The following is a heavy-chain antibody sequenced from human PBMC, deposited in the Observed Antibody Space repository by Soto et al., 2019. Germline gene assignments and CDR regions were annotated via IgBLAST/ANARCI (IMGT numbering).Heavy chain of an antibody. CDR2: INPSGGST. J-gene: IGHJ6*02. D-gene: IGHD2-2*01. Sequence: ASVKVSCKASGYTFTSYYMHWVRQAPGQGLEWMGIINPSGGSTSYAQKFQGRVTMTRDTSTSTVYMELSSLRSEDTAVYYCASRSSLGEEYYYGMDAWGQGTTVTVSS. CDR1: GYTFTSYY. V-gene: IGHV1-46*01. CDR3: ASRSSLGEEYYYGMDA.